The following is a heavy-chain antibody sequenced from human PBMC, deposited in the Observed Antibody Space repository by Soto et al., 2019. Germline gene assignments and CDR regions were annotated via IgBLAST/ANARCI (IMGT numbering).Heavy chain of an antibody. J-gene: IGHJ4*02. CDR3: AKVFKEQLGPFDY. CDR1: GFTFSSYA. Sequence: GGSLRLSCAASGFTFSSYAMSGVRQAPGKGLEWVSAISGSGGSTYYADSVKGRFTISRDNSKNTLYLQMNSLRAEDTAVYYCAKVFKEQLGPFDYWGQGTLVTVSS. V-gene: IGHV3-23*01. D-gene: IGHD6-6*01. CDR2: ISGSGGST.